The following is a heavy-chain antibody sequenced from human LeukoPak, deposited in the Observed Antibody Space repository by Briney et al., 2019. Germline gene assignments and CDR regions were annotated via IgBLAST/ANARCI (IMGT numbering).Heavy chain of an antibody. CDR1: GFTFSSYA. CDR2: ISGSGGST. V-gene: IGHV3-23*01. CDR3: AKVWASSGWYKGAYFDY. J-gene: IGHJ4*02. Sequence: TGGSLRLSCAASGFTFSSYAMSWVRQAPGKGLEWVSAISGSGGSTYYADSVKGRFTISRDNSQNTLYLQMNSLRAEDTAVYYCAKVWASSGWYKGAYFDYWGQGTLVTVSS. D-gene: IGHD6-19*01.